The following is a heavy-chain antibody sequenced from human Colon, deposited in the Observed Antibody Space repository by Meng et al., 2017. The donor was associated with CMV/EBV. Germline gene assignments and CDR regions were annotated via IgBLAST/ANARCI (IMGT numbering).Heavy chain of an antibody. CDR1: GASFSGYH. D-gene: IGHD2/OR15-2a*01. CDR2: MNHRGST. CDR3: GCWSASNRVEY. J-gene: IGHJ4*02. V-gene: IGHV4-34*01. Sequence: GSLRLSCAVYGASFSGYHWTWVRQPPGKGLEWIGEMNHRGSTTYSPSLKSRLTISGDTSKKQLSLRLTSMTAADTAVYYCGCWSASNRVEYWGQGTLVTVSS.